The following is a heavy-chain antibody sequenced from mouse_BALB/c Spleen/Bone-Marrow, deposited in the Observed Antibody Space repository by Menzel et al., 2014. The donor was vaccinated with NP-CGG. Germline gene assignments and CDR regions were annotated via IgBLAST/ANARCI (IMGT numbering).Heavy chain of an antibody. J-gene: IGHJ1*01. CDR1: GHTFTSYW. Sequence: QAQLPQSGAELVKPGASVKLSCKASGHTFTSYWMHWVKQRLGQGLEWIGEIDPCDSYTNYNQKFKGNATLTVDKSSSTAYIQLSSLTSEASTVYYCARGGKGFDGYWSYGVWGPGTTANVYS. CDR2: IDPCDSYT. D-gene: IGHD1-1*01. V-gene: IGHV1-69*02. CDR3: ARGGKGFDGYWSYGV.